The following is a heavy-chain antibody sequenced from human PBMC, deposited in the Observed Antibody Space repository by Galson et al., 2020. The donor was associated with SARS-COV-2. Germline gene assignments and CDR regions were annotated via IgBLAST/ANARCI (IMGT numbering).Heavy chain of an antibody. CDR2: IYPGDSDT. CDR1: GYSFTSYW. J-gene: IGHJ5*02. Sequence: PGATLKISCKGSGYSFTSYWIGWVRQMPGKGLEWMGIIYPGDSDTRYSPSFQGQVTISADKSISTAYLQWSSLKASDTAMYYCARLGGYDQVGGGYNWFDPWGQGTLVTFSS. D-gene: IGHD3-16*01. V-gene: IGHV5-51*01. CDR3: ARLGGYDQVGGGYNWFDP.